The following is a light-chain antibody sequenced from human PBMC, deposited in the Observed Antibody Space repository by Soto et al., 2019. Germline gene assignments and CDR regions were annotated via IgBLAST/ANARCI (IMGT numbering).Light chain of an antibody. V-gene: IGKV1-9*01. CDR2: AAS. CDR1: QGISSY. J-gene: IGKJ1*01. CDR3: HLLNRYPLRP. Sequence: TITCRASQGISSYLAWYQQKPGKAPKLLIYAASTLQSGVPSRFSGSGSGTDFTLRNTSLERGHFIPAEPHLLNRYPLRPFGQGTKVDIK.